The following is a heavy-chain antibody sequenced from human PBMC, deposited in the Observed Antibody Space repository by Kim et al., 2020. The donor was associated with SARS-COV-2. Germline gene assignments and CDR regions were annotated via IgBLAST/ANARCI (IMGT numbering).Heavy chain of an antibody. D-gene: IGHD3-16*01. V-gene: IGHV5-10-1*01. Sequence: GESLKISCKGSGYSFTSYWISWVRQMPGKGLEWMGRIDPSDSYTNYSPSFQGHVTISADKSISTAYLQWSSLKASDTAMYYCARGGHLGPGENWFDPWGQGTLVTVSS. CDR2: IDPSDSYT. J-gene: IGHJ5*02. CDR3: ARGGHLGPGENWFDP. CDR1: GYSFTSYW.